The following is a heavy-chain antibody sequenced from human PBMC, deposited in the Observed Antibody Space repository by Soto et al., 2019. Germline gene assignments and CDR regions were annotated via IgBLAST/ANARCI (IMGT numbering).Heavy chain of an antibody. CDR1: GGSFSGYY. D-gene: IGHD6-13*01. J-gene: IGHJ5*02. V-gene: IGHV4-34*01. Sequence: PSETLSVTCAVYGGSFSGYYWSWIRQPPGKGLEWIGGINHSGSTNYNPFLKSRVTISVDTSKNQFSLKLSSVTAADTAVYYCARLGKQQLVRGGSWFDPWGQGTLVTVSS. CDR2: INHSGST. CDR3: ARLGKQQLVRGGSWFDP.